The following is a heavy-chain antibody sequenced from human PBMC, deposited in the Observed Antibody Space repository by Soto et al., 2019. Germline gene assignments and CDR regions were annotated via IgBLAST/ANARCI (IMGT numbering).Heavy chain of an antibody. CDR3: ASLLRGYSYGDELDY. Sequence: HPGGSLRLSCAASGFTFSSYGMHWVRQAPGKGLEWVAVIWYDGSNKYYADSVKGRFTISRDNSKNTLYLQMNSLRAEDTAVYYCASLLRGYSYGDELDYWGQGTLVTVSS. D-gene: IGHD5-18*01. J-gene: IGHJ4*02. CDR1: GFTFSSYG. CDR2: IWYDGSNK. V-gene: IGHV3-33*01.